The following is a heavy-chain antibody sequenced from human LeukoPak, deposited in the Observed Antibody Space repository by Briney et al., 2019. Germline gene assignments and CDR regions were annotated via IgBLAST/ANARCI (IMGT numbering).Heavy chain of an antibody. D-gene: IGHD1-26*01. CDR2: IYTSGST. V-gene: IGHV4-61*02. CDR3: ARKATTGLRTFDI. Sequence: SETLSLTCTVSGGSISSGSYYWSWLRQPAGTGLEWIGRIYTSGSTNYNPSLKSRVTISLNTSKNQFSLKLSSVTAADTAMYYCARKATTGLRTFDIWGQGTMVTVSS. CDR1: GGSISSGSYY. J-gene: IGHJ3*02.